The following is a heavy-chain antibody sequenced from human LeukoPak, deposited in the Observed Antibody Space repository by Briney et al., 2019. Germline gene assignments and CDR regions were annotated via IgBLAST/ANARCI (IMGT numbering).Heavy chain of an antibody. V-gene: IGHV1-69*04. Sequence: SVKVSCKASGGTFSSYAISWVRQAPGQGLEWMGRIIPILGIANYAQKFQGRVTITADKSTSTAYMELGSLRSEDTAVYYCARDVVGVAGSYFDYWGQGTLVTVSS. CDR3: ARDVVGVAGSYFDY. D-gene: IGHD6-19*01. CDR1: GGTFSSYA. CDR2: IIPILGIA. J-gene: IGHJ4*02.